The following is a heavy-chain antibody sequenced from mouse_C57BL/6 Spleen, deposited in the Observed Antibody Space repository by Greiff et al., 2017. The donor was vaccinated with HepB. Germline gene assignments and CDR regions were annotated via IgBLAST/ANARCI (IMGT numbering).Heavy chain of an antibody. J-gene: IGHJ2*01. D-gene: IGHD2-4*01. CDR3: VDYDYDRDY. V-gene: IGHV1-55*01. CDR1: GYTFTSYW. Sequence: VQLQQSGAELVKPGASVKMSCKASGYTFTSYWITWVKQRPGQGLEWIGDIYPGSGSTNYNEKFKSKATLAVDTSSSTAYMQLSSLTSEDSAVYYCVDYDYDRDYWGQGTTLTVSS. CDR2: IYPGSGST.